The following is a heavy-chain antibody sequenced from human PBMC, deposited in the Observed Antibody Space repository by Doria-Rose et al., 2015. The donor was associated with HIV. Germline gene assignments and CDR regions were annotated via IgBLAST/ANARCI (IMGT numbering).Heavy chain of an antibody. V-gene: IGHV1-69*02. D-gene: IGHD1-26*01. Sequence: GLEWMGRSIPILDIVNYALRFQGRVTITADESTSTAYMELSSLRSEDTAIYYCASQWERSSFDYWGQGTLVTVSS. CDR2: SIPILDIV. CDR3: ASQWERSSFDY. J-gene: IGHJ4*02.